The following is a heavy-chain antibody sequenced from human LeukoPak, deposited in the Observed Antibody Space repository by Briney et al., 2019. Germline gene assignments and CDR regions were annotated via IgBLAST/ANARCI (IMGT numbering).Heavy chain of an antibody. CDR1: GFYFGGHA. Sequence: GGSLRLSCVASGFYFGGHAMHWLRQAPGKGLEWVSYISSSSDTIYYADSVKGRFTISRDNGKNSLYLQMNSLRAEDTAVYYCASGMRVGPNIWGQGTLVTVSS. CDR3: ASGMRVGPNI. CDR2: ISSSSDTI. V-gene: IGHV3-48*04. D-gene: IGHD1-26*01. J-gene: IGHJ4*02.